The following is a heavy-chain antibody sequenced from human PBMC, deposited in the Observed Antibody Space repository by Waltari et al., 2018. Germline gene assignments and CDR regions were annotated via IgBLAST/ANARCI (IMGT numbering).Heavy chain of an antibody. CDR3: ARGGSQYYYNSSGYDAFDI. CDR2: ISYDGSNK. Sequence: QGQLVESGGGVVQPGRSLRLSCAASGFTFSSYVMHWVRQAPGKGLGGVAVISYDGSNKYYADSVKGRFTISRDNSKNTLYLQMNSLRAEDTAVYYCARGGSQYYYNSSGYDAFDIWGQGTMVTVSS. J-gene: IGHJ3*02. D-gene: IGHD3-22*01. V-gene: IGHV3-30-3*01. CDR1: GFTFSSYV.